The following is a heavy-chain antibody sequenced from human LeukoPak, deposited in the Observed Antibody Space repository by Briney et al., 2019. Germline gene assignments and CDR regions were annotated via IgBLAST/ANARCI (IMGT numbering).Heavy chain of an antibody. J-gene: IGHJ4*02. CDR1: GFTFSNFW. V-gene: IGHV3-7*01. Sequence: PGGSLRLSCTASGFTFSNFWMGWVRQAPGKGLEWVANIKQDETEKFYLGSVKGRFTISRDNAKNSLYLQMNSLRAEDTALYYCARDETTGVLHFDYWGQGTLVTVSS. D-gene: IGHD4-11*01. CDR3: ARDETTGVLHFDY. CDR2: IKQDETEK.